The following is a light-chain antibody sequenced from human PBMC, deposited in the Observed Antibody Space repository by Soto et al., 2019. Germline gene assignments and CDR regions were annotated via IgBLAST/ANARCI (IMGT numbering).Light chain of an antibody. CDR3: QQRSKWPVT. CDR2: DAS. CDR1: QSVGSN. J-gene: IGKJ3*01. V-gene: IGKV3-11*01. Sequence: EIVLTQSPDTLSLSPGERAVFSCRASQSVGSNLAWYHHKPGQAPRLLIYDASKRATGIPARFSGSGSGTDFTLTISSLEHEDFAVYFCQQRSKWPVTFGPGTTVDIK.